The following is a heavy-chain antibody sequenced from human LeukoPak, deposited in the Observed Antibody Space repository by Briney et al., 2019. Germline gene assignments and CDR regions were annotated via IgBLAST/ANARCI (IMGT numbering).Heavy chain of an antibody. Sequence: GASVKVSCRASGYTFTAYYMHWVRQAPGQGLEWMGWINPISGGTNYAQKFQGRVTMTRDTSISTAYTELSSLRFDDTAVYYCARYSGDNNAFDYWGQGTLVTVSS. CDR3: ARYSGDNNAFDY. CDR2: INPISGGT. D-gene: IGHD3-10*01. J-gene: IGHJ4*02. CDR1: GYTFTAYY. V-gene: IGHV1-2*02.